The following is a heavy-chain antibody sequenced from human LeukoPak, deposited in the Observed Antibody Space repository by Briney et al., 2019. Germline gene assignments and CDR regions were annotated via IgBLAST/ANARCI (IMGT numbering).Heavy chain of an antibody. CDR1: GGSISSYY. Sequence: KSSETLSLTCTVSGGSISSYYWSWIRQPPGKGLEWIGYIYYSGSTNYNPSLKSRVTISVDTSKNQFSLKLSSVTAADTAVYYCARVGYSSGWYVDYWGQGTLVTVSS. V-gene: IGHV4-59*01. CDR3: ARVGYSSGWYVDY. J-gene: IGHJ4*02. D-gene: IGHD6-19*01. CDR2: IYYSGST.